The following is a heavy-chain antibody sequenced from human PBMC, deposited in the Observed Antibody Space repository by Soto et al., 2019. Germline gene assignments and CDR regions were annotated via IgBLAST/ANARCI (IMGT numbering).Heavy chain of an antibody. CDR2: IYHSGST. CDR3: ARGLEVIAATPQWGY. V-gene: IGHV4-30-2*01. J-gene: IGHJ4*02. D-gene: IGHD2-15*01. Sequence: QLQLQESGSGLVKPSQTLSLTCAVSGGSISSGGFSWNWIRQPPGKGLEWIGYIYHSGSTYNSPSLKSRVTISVDRSKNQFSLKLSSVTAADTAVYYCARGLEVIAATPQWGYWGQGTLVTVSS. CDR1: GGSISSGGFS.